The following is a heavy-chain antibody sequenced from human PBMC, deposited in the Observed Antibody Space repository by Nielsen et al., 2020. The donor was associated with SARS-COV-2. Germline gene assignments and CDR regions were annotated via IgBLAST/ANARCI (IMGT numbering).Heavy chain of an antibody. CDR1: GTTFTKSA. V-gene: IGHV1-18*01. J-gene: IGHJ6*03. CDR3: ARDVPYYYYMDV. D-gene: IGHD6-6*01. CDR2: ISAYNGNT. Sequence: ASVKVSCKASGTTFTKSAISWVRQAPGQGLEWMGWISAYNGNTNYAQKLQGRVTMTTDTSTSTAYMELRSLRSDDTAVYYCARDVPYYYYMDVWGKGTTVTVSS.